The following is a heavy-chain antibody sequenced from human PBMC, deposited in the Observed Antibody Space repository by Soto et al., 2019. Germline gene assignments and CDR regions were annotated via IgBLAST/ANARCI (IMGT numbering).Heavy chain of an antibody. V-gene: IGHV3-9*01. CDR1: GFTFDDYA. J-gene: IGHJ4*02. D-gene: IGHD4-17*01. Sequence: EVQLVESGGGLVQPGRSLRLSCAASGFTFDDYAMHWVRQAPGKGLEWVSGISWNSGSIGYADSVKGRFTISRDNAKNSLYLQMNSLRAEDTALYYGAKSLEVTTSPFDYWGQGTLVTVSS. CDR2: ISWNSGSI. CDR3: AKSLEVTTSPFDY.